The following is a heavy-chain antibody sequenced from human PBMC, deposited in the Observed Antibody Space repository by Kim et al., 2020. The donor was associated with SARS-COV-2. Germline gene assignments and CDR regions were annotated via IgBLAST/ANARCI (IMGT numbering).Heavy chain of an antibody. Sequence: SVKVSCKASGGTFSSYTISWVRQAPGQGLEWMGRIIPILGIANYAQKFQGRVTITADKSTSTAYMELSSLRSEDTAVYYCARAGWEPHLGFDYWGQGTLVTVSS. V-gene: IGHV1-69*02. CDR1: GGTFSSYT. J-gene: IGHJ4*02. D-gene: IGHD1-26*01. CDR3: ARAGWEPHLGFDY. CDR2: IIPILGIA.